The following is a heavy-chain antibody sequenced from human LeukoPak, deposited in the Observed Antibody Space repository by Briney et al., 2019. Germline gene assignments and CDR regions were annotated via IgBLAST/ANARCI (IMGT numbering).Heavy chain of an antibody. V-gene: IGHV3-23*01. Sequence: GGSLRLSCETSGFTFSNYAMSWVRQAPGKGPEWVSAISNAAGNGNTYYADSVKGRFTISRDNSKNTLYLQMNSLRVDDTAVFYCARGVDYGDYISGYWGQGTLVTVSS. J-gene: IGHJ4*02. CDR1: GFTFSNYA. CDR2: ISNAAGNGNT. D-gene: IGHD4-17*01. CDR3: ARGVDYGDYISGY.